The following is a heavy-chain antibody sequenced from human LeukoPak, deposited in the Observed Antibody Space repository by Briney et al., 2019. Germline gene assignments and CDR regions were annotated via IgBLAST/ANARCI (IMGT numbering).Heavy chain of an antibody. D-gene: IGHD3-10*01. V-gene: IGHV3-7*01. Sequence: GGSLRLSCAASGSTFSTYWMSWVRQAPGKGLEWVANIKQDGSEKYYVDSVKGRFTISRDNAKNSLYLQMNSLRAEDTAVYYCARATYMLRGIVDYWGQGTLVSVSS. CDR3: ARATYMLRGIVDY. CDR1: GSTFSTYW. J-gene: IGHJ4*02. CDR2: IKQDGSEK.